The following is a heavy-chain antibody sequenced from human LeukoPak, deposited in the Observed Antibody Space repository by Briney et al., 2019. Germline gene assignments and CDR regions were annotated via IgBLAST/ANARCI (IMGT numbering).Heavy chain of an antibody. V-gene: IGHV4-59*01. CDR1: GGSISSYY. Sequence: SETLSLTCTVSGGSISSYYWSWIRQPPGKGLEWIGYIYYSGSTNYNPSLKSRVTISVDTSKNQFSLKLSSVTAADTAVYYCARGLDYYGSSGYVTNWFDPWGQGTLVTVSS. J-gene: IGHJ5*02. CDR2: IYYSGST. CDR3: ARGLDYYGSSGYVTNWFDP. D-gene: IGHD3-22*01.